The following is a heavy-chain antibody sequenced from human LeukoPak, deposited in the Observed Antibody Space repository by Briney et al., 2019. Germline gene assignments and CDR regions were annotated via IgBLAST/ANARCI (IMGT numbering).Heavy chain of an antibody. CDR2: ISGGGGST. V-gene: IGHV3-23*01. J-gene: IGHJ4*02. CDR1: GFTFSSYA. Sequence: GGSLRLSCSASGFTFSSYAMSWVRQAPGKGLEWVSVISGGGGSTYHADSVKGRFTISRDNSKNTLYLQMNSLRAEDTAVYYYAKDSGYSYGYYLDYWGQGTLVTVSS. D-gene: IGHD5-18*01. CDR3: AKDSGYSYGYYLDY.